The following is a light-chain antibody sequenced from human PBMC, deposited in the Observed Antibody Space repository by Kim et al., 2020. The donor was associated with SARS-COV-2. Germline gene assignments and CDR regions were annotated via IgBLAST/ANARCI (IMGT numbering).Light chain of an antibody. J-gene: IGLJ2*01. CDR2: DTS. CDR3: ATWDSGLSAGV. CDR1: SSNIGTNY. V-gene: IGLV1-51*01. Sequence: GQLVTLSCSGSSSNIGTNYVSWYQQLPGTAPKLLVYDTSERPSGVPDRFSGSKSGTSATLDITGLQTGDEAQYYCATWDSGLSAGVFGGGTQLTVL.